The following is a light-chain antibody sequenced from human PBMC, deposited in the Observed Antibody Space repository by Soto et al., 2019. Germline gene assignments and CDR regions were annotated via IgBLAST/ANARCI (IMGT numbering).Light chain of an antibody. CDR3: HHSFSG. V-gene: IGKV1-39*01. J-gene: IGKJ3*01. CDR2: AAS. Sequence: DIQMTQSPSSLSASVGDRVTITCRASRGIVNFLTWYQQKPGKAPKLLIYAASTLQSGVPSRFSGSGSATEFTLSISSLQPEDFATYYCHHSFSGFGPGTIVEIK. CDR1: RGIVNF.